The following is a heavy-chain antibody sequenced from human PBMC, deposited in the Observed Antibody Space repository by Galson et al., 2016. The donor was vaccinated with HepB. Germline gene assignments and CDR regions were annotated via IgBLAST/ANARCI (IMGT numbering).Heavy chain of an antibody. J-gene: IGHJ6*02. Sequence: SCKASGYTFTTYGISWVRQAPGQGLEWMGWITTVTGNTNYAQKFQGRVTMTTDTSTNTAYMELRSLRSDDTAVYYCARARDYYFYSMDVWGQGTTVTVSS. CDR3: ARARDYYFYSMDV. CDR2: ITTVTGNT. V-gene: IGHV1-18*01. CDR1: GYTFTTYG.